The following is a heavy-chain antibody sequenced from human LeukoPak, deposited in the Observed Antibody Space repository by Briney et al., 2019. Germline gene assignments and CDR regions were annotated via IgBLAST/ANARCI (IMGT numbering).Heavy chain of an antibody. J-gene: IGHJ4*02. CDR3: ARAQDPTILSYFDY. CDR1: GFTFSTYS. V-gene: IGHV3-48*02. D-gene: IGHD5-24*01. Sequence: GGSLRLSCAASGFTFSTYSMNWVRQAPGKGLEWVSYINPSSTTIYYADSVRGRFTISRDNAKNSLYLQMNSLRDEDTAVYYCARAQDPTILSYFDYWGQGTLVTVSS. CDR2: INPSSTTI.